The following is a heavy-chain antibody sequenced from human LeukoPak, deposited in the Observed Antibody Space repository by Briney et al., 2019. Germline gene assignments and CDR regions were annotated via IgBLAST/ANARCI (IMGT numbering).Heavy chain of an antibody. CDR1: GGSISSGDYY. Sequence: SQTLSLTCTVSGGSISSGDYYWSWIRQPPGKGLEWIGYIYYSGSTNYNPSLKSRVTISVDTSKNQFSLKLSSVTAADTAVYYCARIRGQLWFDASDIWGQGTMVTVSS. V-gene: IGHV4-61*08. CDR3: ARIRGQLWFDASDI. CDR2: IYYSGST. J-gene: IGHJ3*02. D-gene: IGHD5-18*01.